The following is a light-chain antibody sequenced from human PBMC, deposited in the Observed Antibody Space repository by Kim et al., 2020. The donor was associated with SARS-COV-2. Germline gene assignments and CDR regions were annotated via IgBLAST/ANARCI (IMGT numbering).Light chain of an antibody. CDR2: TNN. CDR3: AAWDDSLNGVV. V-gene: IGLV1-44*01. CDR1: SSNIGRNT. Sequence: QSVLTQPPSASGTPGQRVTISCSGSSSNIGRNTVNWYQQFPGTAPKLLIYTNNQRPSGVPDRFSGSKSGTSASLAISGLQSEDEADYYCAAWDDSLNGVVFGGGTQLTVL. J-gene: IGLJ2*01.